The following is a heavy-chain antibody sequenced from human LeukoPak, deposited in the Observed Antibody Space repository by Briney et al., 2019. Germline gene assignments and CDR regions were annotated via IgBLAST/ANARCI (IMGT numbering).Heavy chain of an antibody. CDR3: ARDPSAGYSSGWYDY. V-gene: IGHV4-61*01. Sequence: SETLSLTCTVSGGSVSSGSYYWSWIRQPPGKGREWIGYIYYSGSTNYNPSLKSRVTISVDTSKNQFSLKLSSVTAADTAVYYCARDPSAGYSSGWYDYWGQGTLVTVSS. CDR2: IYYSGST. J-gene: IGHJ4*02. CDR1: GGSVSSGSYY. D-gene: IGHD6-19*01.